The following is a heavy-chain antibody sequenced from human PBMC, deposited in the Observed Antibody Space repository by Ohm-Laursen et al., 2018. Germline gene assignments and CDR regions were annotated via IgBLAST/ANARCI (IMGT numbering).Heavy chain of an antibody. CDR1: GFTFSRYS. Sequence: SLRLSCTASGFTFSRYSMNWVRRAPGKGLEWVSYISSSNTIYYTDSVKGRFTISRDNSKNTLYLQMNSLRAEDTAVYYCAKASYGSGSSNGMDVWGQGTTVTVSS. CDR2: ISSSNTI. CDR3: AKASYGSGSSNGMDV. V-gene: IGHV3-48*01. D-gene: IGHD3-10*01. J-gene: IGHJ6*02.